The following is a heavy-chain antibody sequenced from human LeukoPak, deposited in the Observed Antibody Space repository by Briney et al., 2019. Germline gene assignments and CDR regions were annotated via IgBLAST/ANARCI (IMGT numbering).Heavy chain of an antibody. CDR3: ARGYSGSYYLGDY. Sequence: TGGSLRLSCAASGFTVSSNYMSWVRQAPGKGLKWVSVIYSGGSTYYADSVKGRFTISRDNSKNTLYLQMNSLRAEDTAVYYCARGYSGSYYLGDYWGQGTLVTVSS. V-gene: IGHV3-53*01. CDR2: IYSGGST. J-gene: IGHJ4*02. CDR1: GFTVSSNY. D-gene: IGHD1-26*01.